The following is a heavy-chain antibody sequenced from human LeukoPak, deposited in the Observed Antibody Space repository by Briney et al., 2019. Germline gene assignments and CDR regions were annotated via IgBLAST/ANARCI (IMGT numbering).Heavy chain of an antibody. CDR1: GFCFSSYA. CDR2: ISGSSGST. V-gene: IGHV3-23*01. Sequence: GGSLRLSCAASGFCFSSYAMSWVSQAPGKGLEWVSAISGSSGSTYYADSVKGRFTISRDNSKNTLYLQMNSLRAEDTAVYYCAKAKRGYCSSTSCSEFDYWGQGTLVTVSS. J-gene: IGHJ4*02. D-gene: IGHD2-2*01. CDR3: AKAKRGYCSSTSCSEFDY.